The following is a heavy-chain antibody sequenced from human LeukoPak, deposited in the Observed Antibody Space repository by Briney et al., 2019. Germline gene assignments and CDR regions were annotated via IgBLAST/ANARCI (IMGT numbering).Heavy chain of an antibody. CDR2: IIPIFGTA. CDR3: ARGRRRYCSGGSCSNYYFDY. D-gene: IGHD2-15*01. V-gene: IGHV1-69*05. Sequence: ASVKVSCKASGGTFSSYAISWVRQAPGQGLEWMGGIIPIFGTANYAQKFQGRVTITTDESTSTAYMELSSLRSEDTAVYCCARGRRRYCSGGSCSNYYFDYWGQGTLVTVSS. J-gene: IGHJ4*02. CDR1: GGTFSSYA.